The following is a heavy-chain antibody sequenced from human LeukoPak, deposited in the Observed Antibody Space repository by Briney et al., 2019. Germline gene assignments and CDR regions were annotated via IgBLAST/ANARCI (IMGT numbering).Heavy chain of an antibody. CDR2: IYHSGST. V-gene: IGHV4-30-2*01. J-gene: IGHJ6*02. Sequence: SETLSLTCIVSGGSISSGGYYWNWIRQPPGKGLEWIGYIYHSGSTYYNPSLKSRVTISVDRSKNQLSLKLSSVTAADTAVYYCAKGRRRGNYYGMDVWGQGTTVTVSS. D-gene: IGHD3-10*01. CDR3: AKGRRRGNYYGMDV. CDR1: GGSISSGGYY.